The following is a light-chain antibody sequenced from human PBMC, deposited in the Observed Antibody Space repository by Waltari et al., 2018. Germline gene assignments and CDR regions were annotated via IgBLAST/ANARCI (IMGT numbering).Light chain of an antibody. CDR3: QQYNNWPGT. CDR2: RTS. J-gene: IGKJ3*01. V-gene: IGKV3-15*01. CDR1: QPVATN. Sequence: EIVMTQSPATLSVSPGERATLSCRASQPVATNLAWYHQKPGQAPRHRIYRTSNRATGIPVRFSGRGSGTEFTLTISSLQSEDFALYVCQQYNNWPGTFGPGTKVDF.